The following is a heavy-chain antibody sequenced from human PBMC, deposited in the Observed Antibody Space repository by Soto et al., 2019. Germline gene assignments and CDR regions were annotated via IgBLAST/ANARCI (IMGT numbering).Heavy chain of an antibody. CDR2: ISGSGGST. CDR1: GFTFSSYA. V-gene: IGHV3-23*01. CDR3: ARAGLLYYFDY. J-gene: IGHJ4*02. D-gene: IGHD5-18*01. Sequence: GGSLRLFCAASGFTFSSYAMSWVRQAPGKGLEWVSAISGSGGSTYYADSVKGRFTISRDNSKNTLYLQMNSLRAEDTAVYYCARAGLLYYFDYWGQGTLVTVSS.